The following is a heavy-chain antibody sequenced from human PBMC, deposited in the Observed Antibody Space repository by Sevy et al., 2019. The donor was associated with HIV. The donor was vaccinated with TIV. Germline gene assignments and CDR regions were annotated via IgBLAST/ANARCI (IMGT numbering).Heavy chain of an antibody. Sequence: SQTLSLTCTVSGGSISSGGYYWSWIRQHPGKGLEWIGYIYYSGSTYYNPSLKSRVTISVDTSKNQFSLKLSSVTAADTAVYYCVTASHYIHYDILTGYFDYWGQGTLVTVSS. CDR1: GGSISSGGYY. CDR2: IYYSGST. J-gene: IGHJ4*02. D-gene: IGHD3-9*01. CDR3: VTASHYIHYDILTGYFDY. V-gene: IGHV4-31*03.